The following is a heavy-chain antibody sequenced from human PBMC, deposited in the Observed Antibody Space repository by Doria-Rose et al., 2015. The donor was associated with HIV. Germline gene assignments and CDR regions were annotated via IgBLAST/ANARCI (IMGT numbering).Heavy chain of an antibody. D-gene: IGHD3-22*01. CDR2: IWYDGSNT. CDR3: VKDHVTPYDSSGAASHSVSDDDY. CDR1: GFIFSSYG. V-gene: IGHV3-33*03. J-gene: IGHJ4*02. Sequence: QVPLVPSGGGVVQPGRSLRLSCAASGFIFSSYGMHWVRQAPGKGLEWVAVIWYDGSNTHYTDSVRGRFTMSRDNSKNTLYLEMNSLRVEDTAVYYCVKDHVTPYDSSGAASHSVSDDDYWVQGTLVTVSS.